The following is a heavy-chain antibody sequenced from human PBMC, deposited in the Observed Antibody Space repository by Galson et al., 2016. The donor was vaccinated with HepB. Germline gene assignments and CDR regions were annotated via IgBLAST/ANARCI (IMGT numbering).Heavy chain of an antibody. CDR1: GDSVSSNSAT. J-gene: IGHJ6*02. Sequence: CAISGDSVSSNSATWNWIRQSPSRGLEWLGRTYYRSKWYNDYALSVKSRITINPDTSKNQFSLQLNSVTPEDTAVYYCARVRSGYSGYANPYYYVMDVWGQGTTVTVSS. CDR3: ARVRSGYSGYANPYYYVMDV. V-gene: IGHV6-1*01. D-gene: IGHD5-12*01. CDR2: TYYRSKWYN.